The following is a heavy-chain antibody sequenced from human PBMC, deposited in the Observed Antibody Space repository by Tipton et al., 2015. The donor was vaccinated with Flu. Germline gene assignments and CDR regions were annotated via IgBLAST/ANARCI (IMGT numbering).Heavy chain of an antibody. CDR3: ARGAGGPATAYDC. V-gene: IGHV4-4*07. CDR2: IYTSGST. J-gene: IGHJ4*02. Sequence: TLSLTCTVSGGSISTYYWSWIRPPAGKGLEWIGRIYTSGSTNYNPSLKSRVTMSVDTSKNQFSLRLSSVTAADPAVYYCARGAGGPATAYDCWCLGTLVTVSS. D-gene: IGHD4/OR15-4a*01. CDR1: GGSISTYY.